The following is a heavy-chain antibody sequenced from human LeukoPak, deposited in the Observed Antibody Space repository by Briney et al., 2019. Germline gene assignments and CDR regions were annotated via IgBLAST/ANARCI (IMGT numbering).Heavy chain of an antibody. Sequence: SETLSLTCAVYGGSFSTYYWAWVRQTPGNGLEWIGEINHSGSTSYNPSLKSRVTVSIDTSKNQFSLKLTSVTAADTGIYFCARHGLGRGVYITRQYNYYMDVWGTGTTVTVSS. CDR3: ARHGLGRGVYITRQYNYYMDV. V-gene: IGHV4-34*01. J-gene: IGHJ6*03. CDR1: GGSFSTYY. CDR2: INHSGST. D-gene: IGHD3-10*01.